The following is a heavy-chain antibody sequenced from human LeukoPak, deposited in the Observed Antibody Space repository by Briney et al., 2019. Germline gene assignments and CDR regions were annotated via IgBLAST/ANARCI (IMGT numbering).Heavy chain of an antibody. Sequence: GRSLRLSCAASGFTFSSYSMNWVRQAPGKGLEWVSSISSSSSYIYYADSVKGRFTISRDNSKNTLYLQMNSLRAEDTAVYYCARDSYYYDTSDYYNAFDIWGQGTMVTVSS. D-gene: IGHD3-22*01. V-gene: IGHV3-21*04. J-gene: IGHJ3*02. CDR3: ARDSYYYDTSDYYNAFDI. CDR1: GFTFSSYS. CDR2: ISSSSSYI.